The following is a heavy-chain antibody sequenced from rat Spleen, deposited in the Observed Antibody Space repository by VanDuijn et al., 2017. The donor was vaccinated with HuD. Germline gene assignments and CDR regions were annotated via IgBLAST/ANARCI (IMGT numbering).Heavy chain of an antibody. CDR3: ARRHYGYTDYFDY. D-gene: IGHD1-6*01. CDR1: GFTFSDYY. V-gene: IGHV5-25*01. Sequence: EVQLVESDGGLVQPGRSLKLSCAASGFTFSDYYMAWVRQAPTKGLEWVASINTGGSNTYYRDSVKGRFTISRDNAKSTLYLQMNSLRSEDTATYYCARRHYGYTDYFDYWGQGVMVTVSS. CDR2: INTGGSNT. J-gene: IGHJ2*01.